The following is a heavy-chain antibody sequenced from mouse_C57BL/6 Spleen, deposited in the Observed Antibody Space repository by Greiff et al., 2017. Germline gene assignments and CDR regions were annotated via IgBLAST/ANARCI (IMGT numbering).Heavy chain of an antibody. CDR1: GYAFSSYW. CDR3: RTAQSTWYYDY. CDR2: IYPGDGDT. V-gene: IGHV1-80*01. Sequence: QVQLQQSGAELVKPGASVKISCKASGYAFSSYWLNRVKLRPGKGREGIGQIYPGDGDTNYNGKFKGKATMTADKSSSKAYLQLSSLTSEDSAVYFCRTAQSTWYYDYWGQGTTLTVSS. D-gene: IGHD3-2*02. J-gene: IGHJ2*01.